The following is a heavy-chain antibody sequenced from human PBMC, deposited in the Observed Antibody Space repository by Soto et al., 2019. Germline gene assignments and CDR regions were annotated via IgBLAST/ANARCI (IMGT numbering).Heavy chain of an antibody. D-gene: IGHD4-17*01. Sequence: SETLSLTCTVSGGSISSSSYYWGWIRQPPGKGLEWIGSIYYSGSTYYNPSLKSRVTISVDTSKNQFSLKLSSVTAADTAVYYCARHSFGDYGYYYYYMDVWGKGTTVIVSS. CDR2: IYYSGST. CDR3: ARHSFGDYGYYYYYMDV. V-gene: IGHV4-39*01. J-gene: IGHJ6*03. CDR1: GGSISSSSYY.